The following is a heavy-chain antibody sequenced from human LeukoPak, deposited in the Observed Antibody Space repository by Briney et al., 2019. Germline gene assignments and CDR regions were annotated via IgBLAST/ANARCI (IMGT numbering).Heavy chain of an antibody. J-gene: IGHJ3*02. V-gene: IGHV3-30*02. Sequence: GGSLRLSCAASGFTFSSYSMHWVRQAPGKGLEWVTFIRYDGSNEYYADSVKGRFTISRDNSQDTLSLQMNSLRAEDTAVYYCVKGPYYDYIWGTYRYPDDSFDIWGQGTMVTVSS. CDR2: IRYDGSNE. CDR1: GFTFSSYS. D-gene: IGHD3-16*02. CDR3: VKGPYYDYIWGTYRYPDDSFDI.